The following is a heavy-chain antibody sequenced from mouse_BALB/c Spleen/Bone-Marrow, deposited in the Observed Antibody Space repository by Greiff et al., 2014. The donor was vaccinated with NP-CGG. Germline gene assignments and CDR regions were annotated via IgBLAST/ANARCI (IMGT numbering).Heavy chain of an antibody. D-gene: IGHD2-10*02. Sequence: DLVKPGASVKLSCKASGYTFTSYWINWIKQRPGQGPEWIGRIAPGSGSTYYNEMFKGKATLTVDTSSSTAYIQLSSLSSEDSAVYFCARGYGNSAWFAYWGQGTLVTVSA. J-gene: IGHJ3*01. CDR1: GYTFTSYW. CDR3: ARGYGNSAWFAY. V-gene: IGHV1S41*01. CDR2: IAPGSGST.